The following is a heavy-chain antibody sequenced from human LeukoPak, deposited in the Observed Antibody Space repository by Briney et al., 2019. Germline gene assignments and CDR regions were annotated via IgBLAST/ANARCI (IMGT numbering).Heavy chain of an antibody. D-gene: IGHD3-22*01. CDR2: IYPGDSDT. J-gene: IGHJ4*02. V-gene: IGHV5-51*01. Sequence: GESLKTSCKGSGYSFTSYWIGWVRQMPGKGLEWMGIIYPGDSDTRYSPSFQGQVTISADKSISTAYLQWSSLKASDTAMYYCATNYYDSSGYYAYFDYWGQGTLVTVSS. CDR1: GYSFTSYW. CDR3: ATNYYDSSGYYAYFDY.